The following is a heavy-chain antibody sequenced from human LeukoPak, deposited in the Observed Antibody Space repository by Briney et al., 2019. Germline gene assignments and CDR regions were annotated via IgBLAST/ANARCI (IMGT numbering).Heavy chain of an antibody. J-gene: IGHJ6*03. CDR1: GFTFSSYA. CDR3: VVTVTYYYYYYMDV. D-gene: IGHD5-18*01. Sequence: GGSLRLSCAASGFTFSSYAMSWVRQAPGKGLEWVSAISGSGGSTYYADSVKGRVTISRDNSKNTLYLQMNSLRAEDTAVYYCVVTVTYYYYYYMDVWGKGTTVTVSS. V-gene: IGHV3-23*01. CDR2: ISGSGGST.